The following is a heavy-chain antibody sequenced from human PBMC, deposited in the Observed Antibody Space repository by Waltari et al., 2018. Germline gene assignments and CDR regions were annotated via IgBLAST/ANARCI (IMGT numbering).Heavy chain of an antibody. Sequence: QVQLVESGGGVVQPGRSLRLSCAAAGFPFSSSGMPWVRQAPGKGLEWVAVISYDGSNKYYADSVKGRFTISRDNSKNTLYLQMNSLRAEDTAVYYCAKAWDDFWSGNHDNYYYMDVWGKGTTVTISS. CDR2: ISYDGSNK. CDR3: AKAWDDFWSGNHDNYYYMDV. D-gene: IGHD3-3*01. CDR1: GFPFSSSG. V-gene: IGHV3-30*18. J-gene: IGHJ6*03.